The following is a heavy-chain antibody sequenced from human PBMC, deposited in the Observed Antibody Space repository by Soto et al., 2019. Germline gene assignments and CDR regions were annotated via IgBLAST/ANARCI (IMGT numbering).Heavy chain of an antibody. D-gene: IGHD3-3*01. Sequence: SETLSLTCAVYGGSFSGYYWSWIRQPPGKGLEWIGEINHSGSTNYNPSLKSRVTISVDTSKNQFSLKLSSVTAADTAVYYCARGLSFYDLWSGYYRSWFDPWGQGTLVTVSS. CDR1: GGSFSGYY. CDR3: ARGLSFYDLWSGYYRSWFDP. CDR2: INHSGST. V-gene: IGHV4-34*01. J-gene: IGHJ5*02.